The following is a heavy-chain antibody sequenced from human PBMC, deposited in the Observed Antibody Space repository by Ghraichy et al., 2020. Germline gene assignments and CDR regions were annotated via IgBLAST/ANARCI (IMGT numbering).Heavy chain of an antibody. CDR3: ARDELLETTETTGGNGMDV. V-gene: IGHV3-48*02. Sequence: GGSLRLSCAASGFTFTFYSMTWVRQAPGKGLEWLSYISGSGSTISYADSVKGRFTISRDNAKNSLFLQMNSLRDEDTAVYYCARDELLETTETTGGNGMDVWGQGTTVTDSS. CDR1: GFTFTFYS. D-gene: IGHD4-11*01. CDR2: ISGSGSTI. J-gene: IGHJ6*02.